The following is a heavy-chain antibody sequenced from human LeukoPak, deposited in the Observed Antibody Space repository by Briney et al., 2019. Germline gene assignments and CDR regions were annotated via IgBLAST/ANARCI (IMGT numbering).Heavy chain of an antibody. CDR3: ASDFMGRLDY. CDR2: ISYDGSNK. V-gene: IGHV3-30-3*01. CDR1: GFTFSSYA. D-gene: IGHD3-10*01. Sequence: GGSLRLSCAASGFTFSSYAMHWVRQAPGKGLEWVAVISYDGSNKYYADSVKGRFTISRDNSKNTLYLQMNSLRAEDTAVYYCASDFMGRLDYWGQGTLVTVSS. J-gene: IGHJ4*02.